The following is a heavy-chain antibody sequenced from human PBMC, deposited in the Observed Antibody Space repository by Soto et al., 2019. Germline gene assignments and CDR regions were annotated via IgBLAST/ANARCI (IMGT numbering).Heavy chain of an antibody. V-gene: IGHV3-30*18. CDR1: GFTFSSYG. CDR3: AKGGEYSSGRDYYYGMDV. D-gene: IGHD6-19*01. Sequence: QVQLVESGGGVVQPGRSLRLSCAASGFTFSSYGMHWVRQAPGKGLEWVAVISYDGSNKYYADSVKGRFTISRDNSKKTLYLQMNSLRAEDTAVYYCAKGGEYSSGRDYYYGMDVWGQGTTVTVSS. J-gene: IGHJ6*02. CDR2: ISYDGSNK.